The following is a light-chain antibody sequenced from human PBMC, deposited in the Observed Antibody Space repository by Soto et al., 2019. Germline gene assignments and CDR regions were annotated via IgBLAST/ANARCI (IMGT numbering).Light chain of an antibody. CDR2: WAS. CDR1: RSLFYSPHNKSY. J-gene: IGKJ2*01. Sequence: IVMTQSPDSLAVSLGEMATINCTSGRSLFYSPHNKSYLAWYQQKVGQPPQMLIYWASTRESGVPDRFRGSGSGTDFTLTISSLQADDVAVYYWQQYYRAPRTFGQGTKVE. CDR3: QQYYRAPRT. V-gene: IGKV4-1*01.